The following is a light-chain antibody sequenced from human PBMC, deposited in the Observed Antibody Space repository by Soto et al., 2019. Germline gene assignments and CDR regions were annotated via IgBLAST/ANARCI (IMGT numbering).Light chain of an antibody. CDR3: QQFGYSLFT. CDR1: QSVSSN. CDR2: GAS. J-gene: IGKJ3*01. V-gene: IGKV3-20*01. Sequence: EIVMTQSPATLSVSPGERATLSCRASQSVSSNLAWYQQKPGQAPRLLIYGASSRAIGIPDRFSGSGSGTDFTLTINRLEPEDFAVYYCQQFGYSLFTFGPGTKVDIK.